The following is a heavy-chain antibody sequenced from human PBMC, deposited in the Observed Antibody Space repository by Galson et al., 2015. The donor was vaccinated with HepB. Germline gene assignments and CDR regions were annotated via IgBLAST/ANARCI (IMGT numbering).Heavy chain of an antibody. J-gene: IGHJ4*02. Sequence: SLRLSCAASAFTFSSYGMHWVRQAPDKGLEWVAFIRYDGSYNSYVDSVKGRFTISRDNSKNTLYLQMNSLRGEDTAVYYCAKDWGSESYYPYYFDYWGQGTLVTVSS. CDR1: AFTFSSYG. V-gene: IGHV3-30*02. CDR2: IRYDGSYN. CDR3: AKDWGSESYYPYYFDY. D-gene: IGHD3-10*01.